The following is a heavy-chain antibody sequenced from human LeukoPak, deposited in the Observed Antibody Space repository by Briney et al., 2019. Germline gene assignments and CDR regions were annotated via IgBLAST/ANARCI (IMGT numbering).Heavy chain of an antibody. V-gene: IGHV4-34*01. D-gene: IGHD2-2*01. CDR1: GGSFSGYY. CDR2: INHSGST. Sequence: PSETLSLTCAVYGGSFSGYYWSWIRQPPGKGLEWIGEINHSGSTNYNPSLKSRVTISVDTSKNQFSLKLSSVTAADTAVYYCARGYSSYRSSTSCPYYYYYYMDVWGKGTTVTVSS. J-gene: IGHJ6*03. CDR3: ARGYSSYRSSTSCPYYYYYYMDV.